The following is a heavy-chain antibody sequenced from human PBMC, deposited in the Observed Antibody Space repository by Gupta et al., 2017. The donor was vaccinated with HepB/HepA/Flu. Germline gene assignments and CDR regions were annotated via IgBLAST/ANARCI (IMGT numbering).Heavy chain of an antibody. V-gene: IGHV3-23*01. D-gene: IGHD3-10*01. CDR1: GLTFSSHA. J-gene: IGHJ6*03. Sequence: EVQLLESGGGLVQPGTSLRLSCGAPGLTFSSHAMNWVRQAPGKGLEWVCSIGGTGVTTHYADSVKGRFTLTRDNSKNTVYLQMNSLRADDTAVYYCTRGSGAYLHSYYYMDVWGKGTTVTVSS. CDR3: TRGSGAYLHSYYYMDV. CDR2: IGGTGVTT.